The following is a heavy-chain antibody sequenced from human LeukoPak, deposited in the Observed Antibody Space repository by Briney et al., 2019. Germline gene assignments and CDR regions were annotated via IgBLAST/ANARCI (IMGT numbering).Heavy chain of an antibody. CDR3: ARSGTLTGYLY. V-gene: IGHV4-59*01. J-gene: IGHJ4*02. D-gene: IGHD3-9*01. CDR1: GGSLSSYY. CDR2: IFYSGST. Sequence: SETLSLTCTVSGGSLSSYYWTWIRQPPGKGLEWIGYIFYSGSTNYNPSLKSRVTMSVDTSKNQFSLKLSSVTAADTAVYYCARSGTLTGYLYWGQRALVTVSS.